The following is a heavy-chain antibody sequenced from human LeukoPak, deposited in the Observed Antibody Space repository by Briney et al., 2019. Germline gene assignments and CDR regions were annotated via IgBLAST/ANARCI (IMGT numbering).Heavy chain of an antibody. V-gene: IGHV3-21*01. CDR3: AREGPGGYFDY. J-gene: IGHJ4*02. Sequence: PGGSLRLSCAASGFTFSSYWMNWARQAPGKGLEWVSSISSSSSYIYYADSVKGRFTISRDNAKNSLYLQMNSLRAEDTAVYYCAREGPGGYFDYWGQGTLVTVSS. D-gene: IGHD1-14*01. CDR2: ISSSSSYI. CDR1: GFTFSSYW.